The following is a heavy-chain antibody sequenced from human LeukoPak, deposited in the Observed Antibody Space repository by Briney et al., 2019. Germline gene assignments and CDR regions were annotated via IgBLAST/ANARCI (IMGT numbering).Heavy chain of an antibody. Sequence: ASVKVSCKASGYTFTGYYMHWVRQAPGQGLEWMGWINPNSGGTNYAQKFQGRVTMTRDTSTSTVYMELSSLRSEDTAVYYCARVGIAAAGDFDYWGQGTLVTVSS. CDR1: GYTFTGYY. D-gene: IGHD6-13*01. CDR3: ARVGIAAAGDFDY. V-gene: IGHV1-2*02. CDR2: INPNSGGT. J-gene: IGHJ4*02.